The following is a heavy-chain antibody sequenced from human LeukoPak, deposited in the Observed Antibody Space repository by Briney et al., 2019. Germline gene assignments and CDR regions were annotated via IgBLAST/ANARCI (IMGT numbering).Heavy chain of an antibody. Sequence: GGSLRLSCAASGFDFSDHGMHWVRQAPGKGREWVAVISRHGSTKIYAASVKGRFTISRDNSKNTMYLQMDSLRPEDTAVYFCAKEYSSGWSYWYFDLWGRGTLVTVSS. CDR1: GFDFSDHG. J-gene: IGHJ2*01. CDR3: AKEYSSGWSYWYFDL. V-gene: IGHV3-30*18. CDR2: ISRHGSTK. D-gene: IGHD6-19*01.